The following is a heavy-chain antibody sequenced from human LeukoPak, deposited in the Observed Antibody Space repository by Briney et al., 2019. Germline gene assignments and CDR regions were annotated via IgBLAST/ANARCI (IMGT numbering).Heavy chain of an antibody. CDR3: VRWQSGSMFHPP. D-gene: IGHD3-10*02. V-gene: IGHV4-34*01. J-gene: IGHJ5*02. CDR1: GGSFSGYY. CDR2: INHSGST. Sequence: TSETLSLTCAVYGGSFSGYYWSWIRQPPGKGLEWIGEINHSGSTNYNPSLKSRVTISVDTSKNQFSLKLSSVTAADTAVYYCVRWQSGSMFHPPWGQGTLVTVSS.